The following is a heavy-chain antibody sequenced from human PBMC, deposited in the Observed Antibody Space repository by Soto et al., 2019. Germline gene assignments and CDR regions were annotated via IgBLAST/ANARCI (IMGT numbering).Heavy chain of an antibody. J-gene: IGHJ4*02. CDR2: ISGLSDVI. V-gene: IGHV3-48*02. CDR3: VTSEGHLSN. Sequence: EVELVESGGGLVQPGGSLRLSCAASGFIFNSNGMNWVRQSPGKGLEWISYISGLSDVIYYADSVKGRFTISRDNAKNSLYLQMNGLRDEDTAVYYCVTSEGHLSNWGQGTLVIVSP. CDR1: GFIFNSNG.